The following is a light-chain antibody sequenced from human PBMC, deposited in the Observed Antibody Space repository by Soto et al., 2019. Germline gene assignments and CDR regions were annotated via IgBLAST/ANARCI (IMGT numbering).Light chain of an antibody. V-gene: IGKV3-20*01. CDR3: QQFGSSPYT. CDR2: GAS. CDR1: QGVSNSY. J-gene: IGKJ2*01. Sequence: DIVLTQSPATLSVSPGERATLSCRASQGVSNSYLAWYQQKPGHAPRLLISGASSRASGIPDRFSGSGSGTDFTLTISRLEPEDFAVYYCQQFGSSPYTFGQGTKVEIK.